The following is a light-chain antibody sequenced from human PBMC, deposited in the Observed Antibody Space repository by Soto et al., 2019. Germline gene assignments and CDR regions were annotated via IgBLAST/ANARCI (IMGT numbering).Light chain of an antibody. Sequence: TQTPGTLSWTTGERASLXCMPSQSVSSTSLAWYQQKPGQAPRLLLYGASSRATDIPDRFSGSGSGTDFTLTISRLEPADFAVYYCQLYGFLLLTFCGGT. V-gene: IGKV3-20*01. J-gene: IGKJ4*01. CDR3: QLYGFLLLT. CDR2: GAS. CDR1: QSVSSTS.